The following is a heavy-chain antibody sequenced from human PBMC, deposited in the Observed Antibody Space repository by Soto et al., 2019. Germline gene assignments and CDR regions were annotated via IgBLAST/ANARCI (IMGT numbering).Heavy chain of an antibody. CDR2: IWSDGSNK. CDR1: GFTFSSYG. Sequence: QVQLVESGGGVVQPGRSLRLSCAASGFTFSSYGMHWVRQAPGKGLEWVAVIWSDGSNKYYADSVKGRFTISRDNSMNTLYLQMNSLRAEDTAVYYCARVLGITMVRGVDYYYYGMDVWGQGTTVTVSS. V-gene: IGHV3-33*01. D-gene: IGHD3-10*01. J-gene: IGHJ6*02. CDR3: ARVLGITMVRGVDYYYYGMDV.